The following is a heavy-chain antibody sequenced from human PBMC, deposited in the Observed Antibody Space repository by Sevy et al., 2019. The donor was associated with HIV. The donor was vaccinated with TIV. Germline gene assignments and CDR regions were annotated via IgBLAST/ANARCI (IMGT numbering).Heavy chain of an antibody. CDR1: QFNFDTYA. V-gene: IGHV3-33*01. J-gene: IGHJ4*02. Sequence: GGSLRLSCVASQFNFDTYAIHWVRQAPGKGLEWVAMIWYDGSSKDYAESVKGRFATSRENSQKTAFLQMNILRAEDTGVYYCATNMVHAGAYDSYFNFWGQGSLVTVSS. CDR2: IWYDGSSK. D-gene: IGHD3-10*01. CDR3: ATNMVHAGAYDSYFNF.